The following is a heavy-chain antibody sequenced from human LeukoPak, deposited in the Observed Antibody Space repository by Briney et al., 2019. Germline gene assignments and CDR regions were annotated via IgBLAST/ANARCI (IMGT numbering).Heavy chain of an antibody. Sequence: SGPTLVKPTQTLTLTCTFSGFSLSTSGVGVGWIRQPPGKALEWLALIHWDDDKRYSPSLKSRLTITKDTSKNQVVLTMTNMDPVDTATYYCAHIRLWFGRPGWFDPWGQGTLVTVSS. CDR2: IHWDDDK. CDR3: AHIRLWFGRPGWFDP. CDR1: GFSLSTSGVG. D-gene: IGHD3-10*01. V-gene: IGHV2-5*02. J-gene: IGHJ5*02.